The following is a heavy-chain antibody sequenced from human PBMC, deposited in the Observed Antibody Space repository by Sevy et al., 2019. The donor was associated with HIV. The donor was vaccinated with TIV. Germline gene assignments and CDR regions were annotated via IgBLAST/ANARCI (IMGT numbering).Heavy chain of an antibody. CDR2: ISRNGDGT. CDR1: GFIFTDSY. CDR3: ARDPNWENITDDYYYCVDV. V-gene: IGHV3-11*05. J-gene: IGHJ6*02. Sequence: GGSLRLSCAASGFIFTDSYMTWIRQLPEKGLEYISRISRNGDGTNYVDSVKGRVIVSRDNAKKSLYLQMDNLGVEDTAVYYCARDPNWENITDDYYYCVDVWGQGTTVTVSS. D-gene: IGHD3-3*01.